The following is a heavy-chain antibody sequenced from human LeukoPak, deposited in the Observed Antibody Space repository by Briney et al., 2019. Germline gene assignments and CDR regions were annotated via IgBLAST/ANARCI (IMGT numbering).Heavy chain of an antibody. CDR3: ARGRYCSADICTGGDSFDI. CDR1: GGSISNYY. Sequence: PSETLSLTCTVSGGSISNYYWSWIRQPAGKGLEWIGRKYARGSSNYDPPVQSRVTMSVDTSKNQFSLKLRSVTAADTAVYYCARGRYCSADICTGGDSFDIWGQGTMVSVSP. CDR2: KYARGSS. J-gene: IGHJ3*02. V-gene: IGHV4-4*07. D-gene: IGHD2-15*01.